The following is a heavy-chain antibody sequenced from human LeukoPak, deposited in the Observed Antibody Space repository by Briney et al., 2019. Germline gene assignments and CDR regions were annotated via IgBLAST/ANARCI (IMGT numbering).Heavy chain of an antibody. Sequence: GGSLRLSCAASEFTFSRYWMCWVRQAPGKGLEWVADIKQDGSEKYYVDSVKGRFTISRQNAKNSLFLQMNSLRAEDTAVYYCADGVATLGAFDYWGQGTLVTVSS. V-gene: IGHV3-7*01. CDR1: EFTFSRYW. D-gene: IGHD5-12*01. CDR2: IKQDGSEK. CDR3: ADGVATLGAFDY. J-gene: IGHJ4*02.